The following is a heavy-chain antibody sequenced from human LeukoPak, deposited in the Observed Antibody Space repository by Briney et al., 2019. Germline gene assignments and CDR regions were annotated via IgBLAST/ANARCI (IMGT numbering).Heavy chain of an antibody. CDR2: IGTAGDT. J-gene: IGHJ4*02. CDR3: ARARATDYYDSSGYYDY. CDR1: GFTFSSYD. V-gene: IGHV3-13*04. Sequence: GGSLRLSCAASGFTFSSYDMHWVRQATGKGLEWVSAIGTAGDTYYPGSVKGRFTISRENAKNSLYLQMNSLRAGDTAVYYCARARATDYYDSSGYYDYWGQGTLVTVSS. D-gene: IGHD3-22*01.